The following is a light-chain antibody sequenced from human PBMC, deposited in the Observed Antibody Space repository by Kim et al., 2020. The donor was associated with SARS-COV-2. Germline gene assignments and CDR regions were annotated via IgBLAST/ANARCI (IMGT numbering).Light chain of an antibody. J-gene: IGKJ2*01. CDR2: DAS. Sequence: DIQLTQSPSSLSASLGDRVTITCRASQDISDYLNWYQQKPGKAPKFLMYDASKLETGVPSRFSGSGSGTEFTFTISSLQPEDVATYYCQQYDNVPYTFGQGTKLEI. CDR3: QQYDNVPYT. CDR1: QDISDY. V-gene: IGKV1-33*01.